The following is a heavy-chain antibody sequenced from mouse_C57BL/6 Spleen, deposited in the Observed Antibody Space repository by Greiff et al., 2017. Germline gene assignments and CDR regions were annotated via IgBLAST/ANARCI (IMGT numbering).Heavy chain of an antibody. J-gene: IGHJ1*03. CDR3: ARPYGSSYVYFGV. D-gene: IGHD1-1*01. CDR2: ISSGGSYT. V-gene: IGHV5-6*01. CDR1: GFTFSSYG. Sequence: EVKVVESGGDLVKPGGSLKLSCAASGFTFSSYGMSWVRQTPDKRLEWVATISSGGSYTYYPDSVKGRFTISRSNAKNTLYLQMSSLKSEDTAMYYCARPYGSSYVYFGVWGTGTTVTVSS.